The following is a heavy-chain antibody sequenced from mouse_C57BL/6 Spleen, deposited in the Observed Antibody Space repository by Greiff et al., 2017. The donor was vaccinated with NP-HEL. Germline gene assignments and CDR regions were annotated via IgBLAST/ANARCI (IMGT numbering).Heavy chain of an antibody. Sequence: QVQLQQSGAELVRPGTSVKVSCKASGYAFTNYLIEWVKQRPGQGLEWIGVINPGSGGTNYNEKFKGKATLTADKSSSTAYMQLSSLTSEDSAVYFCARGYYGNYVGDYWGQGTTLTVSS. CDR3: ARGYYGNYVGDY. V-gene: IGHV1-54*01. CDR2: INPGSGGT. CDR1: GYAFTNYL. J-gene: IGHJ2*01. D-gene: IGHD2-1*01.